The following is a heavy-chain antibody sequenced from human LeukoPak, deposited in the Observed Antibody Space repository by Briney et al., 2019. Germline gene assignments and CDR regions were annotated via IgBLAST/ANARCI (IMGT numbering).Heavy chain of an antibody. CDR2: IIPIFGTA. CDR3: ASAHNGAMVNRGVYYYGMDV. J-gene: IGHJ6*02. D-gene: IGHD5-18*01. CDR1: GGTFSSYA. Sequence: ASVKVSCKASGGTFSSYAISWVRQAPGQGLEWMGGIIPIFGTANYAQKFQGRVTITADESTSTAYMELSSLRSEDTAVYYCASAHNGAMVNRGVYYYGMDVWGQGTTVTVSS. V-gene: IGHV1-69*13.